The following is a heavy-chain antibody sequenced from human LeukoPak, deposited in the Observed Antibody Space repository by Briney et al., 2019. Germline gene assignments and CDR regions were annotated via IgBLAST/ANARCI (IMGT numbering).Heavy chain of an antibody. CDR3: ARGPHKFDY. Sequence: PSETLSLTCTVSGGSISSYYWSWIRQPPGKGLEWIGYISYSGSTNYNPSLKSRVTLSVDTSKHQFSRKLRAVPAADPDVYYCARGPHKFDYWGQGSLVTVSS. CDR2: ISYSGST. J-gene: IGHJ4*02. V-gene: IGHV4-59*01. CDR1: GGSISSYY.